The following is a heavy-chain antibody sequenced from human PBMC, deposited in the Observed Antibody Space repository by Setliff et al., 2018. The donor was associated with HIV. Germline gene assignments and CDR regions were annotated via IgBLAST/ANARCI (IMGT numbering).Heavy chain of an antibody. V-gene: IGHV1-46*01. J-gene: IGHJ3*02. CDR3: ARDGPLLRWSTDVSDI. D-gene: IGHD4-17*01. CDR2: INPNGGST. CDR1: GYTFTSYY. Sequence: ASVKVSCKSSGYTFTSYYMHWVRQAPGQGLEWMGIINPNGGSTNYAQEFQGRLTMTGDTSTGTVYMELSSLRSDDTAVYYCARDGPLLRWSTDVSDIWGQGTMVTVSS.